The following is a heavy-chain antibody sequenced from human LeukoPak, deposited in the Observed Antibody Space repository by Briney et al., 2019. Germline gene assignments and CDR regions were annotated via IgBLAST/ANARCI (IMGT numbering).Heavy chain of an antibody. V-gene: IGHV4-39*01. CDR2: IYYTGGT. CDR3: ARHAGSYYTYNFDY. J-gene: IGHJ4*02. CDR1: GGSIRSSSYY. Sequence: SETLSLTCTVSGGSIRSSSYYWGWIRQPPGKGLEWIGSIYYTGGTNYKPSLRSRVTISVDTSKNQFSLKLSSVTAADTAVYYCARHAGSYYTYNFDYWGQGTLVTVSS. D-gene: IGHD3-22*01.